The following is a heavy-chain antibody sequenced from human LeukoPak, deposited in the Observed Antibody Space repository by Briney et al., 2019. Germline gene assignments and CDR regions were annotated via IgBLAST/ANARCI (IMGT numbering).Heavy chain of an antibody. CDR3: ARGIYCSSTSCYTGGDY. Sequence: ASVKVSCKASGYTFTSYGITWVRQAPGQGLEWMGWISPYNGNTNYAQRLQGRVTMTTETSTRTAYMELSSLRSDDTAIYYCARGIYCSSTSCYTGGDYWGQGTLVTVSS. CDR1: GYTFTSYG. J-gene: IGHJ4*02. CDR2: ISPYNGNT. V-gene: IGHV1-18*01. D-gene: IGHD2-2*02.